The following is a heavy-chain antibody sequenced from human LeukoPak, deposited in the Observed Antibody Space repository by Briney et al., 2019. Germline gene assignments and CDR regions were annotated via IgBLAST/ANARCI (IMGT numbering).Heavy chain of an antibody. CDR1: GFTFSNFW. J-gene: IGHJ6*03. V-gene: IGHV3-21*01. CDR3: ARDPYSGGYGAYYYYYMDV. D-gene: IGHD6-19*01. CDR2: ITTSSSYM. Sequence: GGSLRLSCAASGFTFSNFWMSWVRQAPGKGLEWVSSITTSSSYMFYADSVRGRFTISRDNAENSLYLQMNSLRDEDTAVYYCARDPYSGGYGAYYYYYMDVWGKGTTVTVSS.